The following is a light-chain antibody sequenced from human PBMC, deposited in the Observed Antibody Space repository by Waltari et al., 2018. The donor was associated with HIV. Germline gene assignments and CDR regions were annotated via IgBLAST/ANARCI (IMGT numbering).Light chain of an antibody. V-gene: IGLV1-47*01. CDR1: SSNIGSNY. CDR3: ATWTDSLSGGV. Sequence: QSVLTQSPSASGTPGQRVTISCSGSSSNIGSNYVYWYQQLPGTAPKLLLYRNNQRPAGVPDRFSGSKSGTSASLAISGLRSEDEAHYYCATWTDSLSGGVFVGGTKLRVL. CDR2: RNN. J-gene: IGLJ2*01.